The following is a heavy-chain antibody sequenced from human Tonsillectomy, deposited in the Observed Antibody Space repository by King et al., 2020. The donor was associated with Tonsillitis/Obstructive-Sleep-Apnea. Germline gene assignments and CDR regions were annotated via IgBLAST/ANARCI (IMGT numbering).Heavy chain of an antibody. D-gene: IGHD1-1*01. CDR3: AKAPTALQALFDY. CDR1: GSTFSNSA. V-gene: IGHV3-23*04. J-gene: IGHJ4*02. CDR2: ISGSGGST. Sequence: VQLVESGGGLVQPGESLRLSCATSGSTFSNSAMSWVRQAPETGLEWVSAISGSGGSTYYAESVKGRFTISRDNSKNTLYLDMNTLRAEDTAVYYCAKAPTALQALFDYWGQGTLVTVSS.